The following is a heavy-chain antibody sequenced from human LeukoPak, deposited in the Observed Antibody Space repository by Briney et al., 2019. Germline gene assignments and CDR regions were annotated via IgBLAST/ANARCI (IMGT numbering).Heavy chain of an antibody. V-gene: IGHV1-2*04. CDR3: TREGPVSADAFDI. D-gene: IGHD4-17*01. CDR1: GYTFTRYD. CDR2: INPNSGGT. J-gene: IGHJ3*02. Sequence: ASMKVSCKASGYTFTRYDIHWVRQAPGQGREWMGWINPNSGGTDYAQKFQGWVTMTRDTSISTAYMELSRLRSDDTAVYYCTREGPVSADAFDIWGQGTMVTVSS.